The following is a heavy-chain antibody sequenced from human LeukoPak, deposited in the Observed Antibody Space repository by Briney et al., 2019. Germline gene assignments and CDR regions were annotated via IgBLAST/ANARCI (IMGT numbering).Heavy chain of an antibody. V-gene: IGHV3-30*02. D-gene: IGHD7-27*01. CDR1: GFTFSSYG. J-gene: IGHJ6*03. CDR3: AKDLWDYYYYYMDV. CDR2: IRYDGSNK. Sequence: GGSLRLSCAASGFTFSSYGMHWVRQAPGKGLEWVAFIRYDGSNKYYADSVKGRFTISRDNSKNTLYLQMNSLRAEDTAVYYCAKDLWDYYYYYMDVWGKGTTVTVSS.